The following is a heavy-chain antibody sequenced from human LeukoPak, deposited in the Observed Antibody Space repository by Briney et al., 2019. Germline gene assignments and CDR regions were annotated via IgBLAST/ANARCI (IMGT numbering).Heavy chain of an antibody. V-gene: IGHV1-69*02. CDR1: GGTFSSYT. D-gene: IGHD3-3*01. Sequence: SVKVSCKASGGTFSSYTISWVRQAPGQGLEWMGRIIPILGIANYAQKFQGRVTITADESTSTAYMELSSLRSEDTAVYYCASNRDIRFLEWLPYKGNWFDPWGQGTLVTVSS. J-gene: IGHJ5*02. CDR3: ASNRDIRFLEWLPYKGNWFDP. CDR2: IIPILGIA.